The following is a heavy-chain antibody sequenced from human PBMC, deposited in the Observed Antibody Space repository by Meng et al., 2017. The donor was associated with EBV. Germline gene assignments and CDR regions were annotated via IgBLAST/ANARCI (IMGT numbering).Heavy chain of an antibody. CDR1: GYTFTSYD. CDR2: MNPNSGNT. V-gene: IGHV1-8*01. D-gene: IGHD2-15*01. CDR3: ARGRGVYCSGGSCYPGWFDP. J-gene: IGHJ5*02. Sequence: QGTLVLPWAAVKKPGAPVKVSCKASGYTFTSYDINWVRQATGQGLEWMGWMNPNSGNTGYAQKFQGRVTMTRNTSISTAYMELSSLRSEDTAVYYCARGRGVYCSGGSCYPGWFDPWGQGTLVTVSS.